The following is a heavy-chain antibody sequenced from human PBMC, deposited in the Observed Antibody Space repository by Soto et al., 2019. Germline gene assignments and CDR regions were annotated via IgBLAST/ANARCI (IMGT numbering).Heavy chain of an antibody. CDR2: IIPIFGTA. D-gene: IGHD3-22*01. J-gene: IGHJ1*01. Sequence: QVQLVQSGAEVKKPGSSVKVSCKASGGTFSSYAISWVRQAPGQGLEWMGGIIPIFGTANYAQKFQGRVTITADESXXTAYMERSSLRSEDTAVYYCASSGGYYDSSGPFQHWGQGTLVTVSS. V-gene: IGHV1-69*12. CDR1: GGTFSSYA. CDR3: ASSGGYYDSSGPFQH.